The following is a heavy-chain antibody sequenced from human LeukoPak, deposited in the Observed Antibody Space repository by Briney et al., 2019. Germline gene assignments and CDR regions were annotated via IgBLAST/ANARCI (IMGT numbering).Heavy chain of an antibody. CDR2: INPNSGGT. Sequence: GASVKVSCKASGYTFTGYYMHWVRQAPGQGLEWMGWINPNSGGTNYAQKFQGRVTMTRDTSISTAYMELSRLRSDDTAVYYCAREGYSYGFGQGFGYWGQGTLVTVSS. J-gene: IGHJ4*02. V-gene: IGHV1-2*02. CDR3: AREGYSYGFGQGFGY. D-gene: IGHD5-18*01. CDR1: GYTFTGYY.